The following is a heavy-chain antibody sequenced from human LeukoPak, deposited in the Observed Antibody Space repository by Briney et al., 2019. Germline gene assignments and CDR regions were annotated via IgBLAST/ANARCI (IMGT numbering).Heavy chain of an antibody. V-gene: IGHV3-23*01. J-gene: IGHJ5*02. Sequence: GGSPRLSCAASGFTFSSYAMSWVRQAPGKGLEWVSAISGSGGSTYYADSVKGRFTISRDNSKNTLYLQMNSLRAEDTAVYYCAMGSGYYELRLDPWGQGTLVTVSS. CDR1: GFTFSSYA. CDR2: ISGSGGST. CDR3: AMGSGYYELRLDP. D-gene: IGHD3-3*01.